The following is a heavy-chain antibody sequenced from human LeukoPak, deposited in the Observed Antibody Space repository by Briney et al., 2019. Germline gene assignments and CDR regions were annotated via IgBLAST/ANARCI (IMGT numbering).Heavy chain of an antibody. CDR2: IYYSGST. Sequence: SETLSLTCTVSGGSISSGDYYWSWIRQPPGKGLEWIGYIYYSGSTYYNPSLKSRVTISVDTSKNQFSLKLSSVTTADTAVYYCASSGWYSNYFDNWGQGTLVTVSS. CDR3: ASSGWYSNYFDN. CDR1: GGSISSGDYY. D-gene: IGHD6-19*01. V-gene: IGHV4-30-4*01. J-gene: IGHJ4*02.